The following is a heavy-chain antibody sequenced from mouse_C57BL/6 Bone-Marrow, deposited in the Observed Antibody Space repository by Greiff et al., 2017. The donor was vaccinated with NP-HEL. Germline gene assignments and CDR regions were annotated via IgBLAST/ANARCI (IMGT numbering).Heavy chain of an antibody. Sequence: VQLQQSGAELVRPGSSVKLSCKASGYTFTSYWMHWVKQRPIQGLEWIGNIDPSDSETHYNQKFKDKATLTVDKSSSTAYMQLSSLTSEDSAVYYCALITTVVATDYYAMDYWGQGTSVTVSS. D-gene: IGHD1-1*01. J-gene: IGHJ4*01. CDR1: GYTFTSYW. CDR2: IDPSDSET. V-gene: IGHV1-52*01. CDR3: ALITTVVATDYYAMDY.